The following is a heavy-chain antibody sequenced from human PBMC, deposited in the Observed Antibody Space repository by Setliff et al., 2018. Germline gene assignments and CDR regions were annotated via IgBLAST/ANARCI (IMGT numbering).Heavy chain of an antibody. Sequence: SETLSLTCTVYGGSFSNYYWSWIRQPPGKGLEWIGEINHSGSTNYNPSLTSRVTISVDTSKNQFSLKLSSVTAADTAVYYCARLGGLLVATMPFDYWGQGIPVTVSS. D-gene: IGHD5-12*01. CDR2: INHSGST. CDR1: GGSFSNYY. V-gene: IGHV4-34*01. CDR3: ARLGGLLVATMPFDY. J-gene: IGHJ4*02.